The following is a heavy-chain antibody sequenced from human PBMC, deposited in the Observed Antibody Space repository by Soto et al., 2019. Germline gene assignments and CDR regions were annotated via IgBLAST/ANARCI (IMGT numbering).Heavy chain of an antibody. J-gene: IGHJ4*02. CDR2: FDPEDGET. D-gene: IGHD3-22*01. CDR1: RYTLTELS. Sequence: ASVKVSCKVSRYTLTELSMHWVRQAPGKGLEWMGGFDPEDGETIYAQKFQGRVTMTEDTSTDTAYMELSSLRSEDTAVYYCATAAYYYDSSGYLPGPFDYWGQGTLVTVSS. V-gene: IGHV1-24*01. CDR3: ATAAYYYDSSGYLPGPFDY.